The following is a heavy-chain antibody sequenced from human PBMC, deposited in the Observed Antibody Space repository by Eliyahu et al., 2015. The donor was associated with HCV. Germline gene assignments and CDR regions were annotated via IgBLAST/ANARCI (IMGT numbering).Heavy chain of an antibody. J-gene: IGHJ4*02. CDR3: ARGRSTAGWGYYFDY. V-gene: IGHV4-30-2*01. D-gene: IGHD2-2*01. CDR1: GGSISXGGYS. Sequence: QLQLQESGSGLVKPSQTLSLTCAVSGGSISXGGYSWSWIRQPPGKGLEWIGYIYHNGSTYYNPSLKSRVTISVDRSKNQFSLKLSSVTAADTAVYYCARGRSTAGWGYYFDYWGQGTLVTVSS. CDR2: IYHNGST.